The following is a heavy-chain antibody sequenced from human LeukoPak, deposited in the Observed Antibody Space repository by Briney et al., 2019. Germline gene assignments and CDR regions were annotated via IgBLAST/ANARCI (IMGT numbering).Heavy chain of an antibody. CDR3: ARDVGGGYSYGSFDY. CDR2: IWSNGNNR. V-gene: IGHV3-33*01. D-gene: IGHD5-18*01. CDR1: GFTFSSYG. Sequence: AGGSLRLSCTASGFTFSSYGMHWVRQAPGKGLEWVAVIWSNGNNRYYADSVKGRFTFSRDNSKNTLSLQMNSLRSEDTAVYYCARDVGGGYSYGSFDYWGQGTLVTVSS. J-gene: IGHJ4*02.